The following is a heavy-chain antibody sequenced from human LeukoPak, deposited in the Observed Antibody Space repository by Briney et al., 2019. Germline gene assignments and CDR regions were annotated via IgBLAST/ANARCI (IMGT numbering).Heavy chain of an antibody. Sequence: GGFLRLSCAASGFTFSNDRMHWVRQAPGKGLVWVSHIKSDGSTTDYADSVKGRFTISRDNAKNTLYLEMNSLRADDTAMYYCVRGLGDYWGQGALVTLSS. V-gene: IGHV3-74*01. CDR1: GFTFSNDR. CDR3: VRGLGDY. J-gene: IGHJ4*02. D-gene: IGHD3-16*01. CDR2: IKSDGSTT.